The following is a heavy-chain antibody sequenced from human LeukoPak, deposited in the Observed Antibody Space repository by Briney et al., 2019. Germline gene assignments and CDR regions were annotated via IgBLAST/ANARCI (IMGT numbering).Heavy chain of an antibody. Sequence: TSETLSLTCTVSSGSISSDYWSWIRQPPGKGLEWIGYIYHSGSTYYNPSLKSRVTISVDRSKNQFSLKLSSVTAADTAVYYCARGPPDCSSTSCYAPGHYGMDVWGQGTTVTVSS. CDR2: IYHSGST. CDR1: SGSISSDY. V-gene: IGHV4-30-2*01. CDR3: ARGPPDCSSTSCYAPGHYGMDV. J-gene: IGHJ6*02. D-gene: IGHD2-2*01.